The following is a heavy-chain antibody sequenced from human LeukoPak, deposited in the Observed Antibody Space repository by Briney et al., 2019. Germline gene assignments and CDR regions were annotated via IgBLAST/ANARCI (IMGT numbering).Heavy chain of an antibody. V-gene: IGHV3-23*01. J-gene: IGHJ4*02. CDR2: ISGSGRNT. CDR1: GFTFTSYA. D-gene: IGHD3-22*01. CDR3: AKDVLNHDGSGYYYGFFDY. Sequence: GGSLRLSCAVSGFTFTSYAMSWVRQAPGKGLEWVAAISGSGRNTYYADSVKGRFTISRDKSQNMLYLQMNSPRAEDTAVYYCAKDVLNHDGSGYYYGFFDYWGQGTLVTVSS.